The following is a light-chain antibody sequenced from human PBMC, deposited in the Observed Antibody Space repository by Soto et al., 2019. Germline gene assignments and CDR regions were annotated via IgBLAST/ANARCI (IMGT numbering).Light chain of an antibody. CDR1: QSISSW. J-gene: IGKJ5*01. CDR3: QQYNSYSPIT. CDR2: DAS. Sequence: IESTQSPSTLSASVGDRVTITCRASQSISSWLAWYQQKPGKAPKLLIYDASSLESGVPSRFSGSGSGTEFTLTISSLQPDDFATYYCQQYNSYSPITFGQGTRLEIK. V-gene: IGKV1-5*01.